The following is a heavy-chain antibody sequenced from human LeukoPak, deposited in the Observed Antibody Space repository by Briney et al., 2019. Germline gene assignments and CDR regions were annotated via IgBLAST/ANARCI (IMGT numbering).Heavy chain of an antibody. V-gene: IGHV3-64*01. CDR3: ARDNY. CDR1: GFTFSSYA. J-gene: IGHJ4*02. Sequence: GGSLRLSCAASGFTFSSYAMHWVRQAPGKGLEYFSAISSNGGSTYYANSVKGRFTISRDNSKNTLYLQMGSLRAEDMAVYYCARDNYWGQGTLVTASS. CDR2: ISSNGGST.